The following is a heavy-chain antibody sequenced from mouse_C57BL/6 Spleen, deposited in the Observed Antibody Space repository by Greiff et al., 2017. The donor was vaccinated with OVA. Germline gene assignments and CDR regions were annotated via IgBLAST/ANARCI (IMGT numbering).Heavy chain of an antibody. CDR2: ISSGSSTI. D-gene: IGHD1-1*01. CDR3: ARQFYYGSSWYFDV. J-gene: IGHJ1*03. V-gene: IGHV5-17*01. Sequence: EVHLVESGGGLVKPGGSLKLSCAASGFTFSDYGMHWVRQAPEKGLEWVAYISSGSSTIYYADTVKGRFTISRDNAKNTLFLQMTSLSSEDTAMYYCARQFYYGSSWYFDVWGTGTTVTVSS. CDR1: GFTFSDYG.